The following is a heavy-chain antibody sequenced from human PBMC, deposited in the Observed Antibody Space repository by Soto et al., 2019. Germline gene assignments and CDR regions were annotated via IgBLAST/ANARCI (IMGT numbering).Heavy chain of an antibody. J-gene: IGHJ4*02. CDR1: GFTFSSYA. Sequence: GGFLRLSCAASGFTFSSYAMSWVRQAPGKGLEWVSAISGSGGSTYYADSVKGRFTISRDNSKNTLYLQMNSLRAEDTAVYYCAKDGVAVAGPYYFDYWGQGTLVTVSS. V-gene: IGHV3-23*01. CDR3: AKDGVAVAGPYYFDY. D-gene: IGHD6-19*01. CDR2: ISGSGGST.